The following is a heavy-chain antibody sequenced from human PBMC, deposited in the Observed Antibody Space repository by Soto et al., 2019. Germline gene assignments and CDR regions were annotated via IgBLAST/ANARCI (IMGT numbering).Heavy chain of an antibody. Sequence: EVQLVETGGGLIQPGGSLRLSCAASGFTVSNNWMSWVRQAPGKGLEWVSLIYSGGSAFYTDSVKGRFIISRDNSKNTLYLQMNSLRVEDTAVYYCAIITTPVRWGQGTTVTVSS. CDR1: GFTVSNNW. CDR3: AIITTPVR. J-gene: IGHJ6*02. D-gene: IGHD1-1*01. CDR2: IYSGGSA. V-gene: IGHV3-53*02.